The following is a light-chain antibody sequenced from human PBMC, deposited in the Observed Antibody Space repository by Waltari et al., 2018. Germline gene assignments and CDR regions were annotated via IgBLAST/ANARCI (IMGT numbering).Light chain of an antibody. J-gene: IGLJ3*02. V-gene: IGLV1-44*01. CDR3: AGWDDSLNGPV. Sequence: QSVLTQPPSASGTPWQRVTISCSGSLSNIESNTVNWYRKLRGTAHKLLIYGDNQRPSGVPGLVAGCKSGTSASLAISGRQSAEEADYYCAGWDDSLNGPVFGGGTKLTVL. CDR1: LSNIESNT. CDR2: GDN.